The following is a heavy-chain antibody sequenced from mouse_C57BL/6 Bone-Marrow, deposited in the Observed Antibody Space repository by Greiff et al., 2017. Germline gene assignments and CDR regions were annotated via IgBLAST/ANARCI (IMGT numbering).Heavy chain of an antibody. Sequence: QVQLQQSGPGLVQPSQSLSITCTVSGFSLTSYGVHWVRQSPGKGLEWLGVIWSGGSTDYNAAFISRLSISKDNSKSQVFFKLNSLQADDTAIYYWARNWCGNYVDYFDYWGQGTTLTVSS. CDR3: ARNWCGNYVDYFDY. CDR1: GFSLTSYG. CDR2: IWSGGST. D-gene: IGHD2-1*01. V-gene: IGHV2-2*01. J-gene: IGHJ2*01.